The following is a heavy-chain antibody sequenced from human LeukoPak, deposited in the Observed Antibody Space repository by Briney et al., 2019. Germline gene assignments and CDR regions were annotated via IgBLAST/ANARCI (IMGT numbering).Heavy chain of an antibody. CDR2: INPNSGNT. D-gene: IGHD7-27*01. CDR1: GYTFTGYY. Sequence: ASVKVSCKASGYTFTGYYMHWVRQAPGQGLEWMGWINPNSGNTNYAQKLQGRVTMTTDTSTSTAYMELRSLRSDDTAVYYCARGRNWDPFDYWGQGTLVTVSS. CDR3: ARGRNWDPFDY. V-gene: IGHV1-18*04. J-gene: IGHJ4*02.